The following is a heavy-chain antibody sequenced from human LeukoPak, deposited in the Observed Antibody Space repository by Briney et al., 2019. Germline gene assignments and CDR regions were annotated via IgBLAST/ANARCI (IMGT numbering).Heavy chain of an antibody. J-gene: IGHJ5*02. CDR2: ISDSGST. Sequence: WETLCLTCTVSGDSISTYYWTWIRQPPGKGLEWIGYISDSGSTNYNPSLKSRATISLDTSKNQFSLKLISLTAADTAAYYCARVEYGDYGWFDPWGQGTLVTVSS. D-gene: IGHD4-17*01. V-gene: IGHV4-59*01. CDR1: GDSISTYY. CDR3: ARVEYGDYGWFDP.